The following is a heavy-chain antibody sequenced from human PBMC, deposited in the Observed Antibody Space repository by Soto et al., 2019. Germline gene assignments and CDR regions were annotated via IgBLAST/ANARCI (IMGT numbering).Heavy chain of an antibody. CDR1: GYSFTSYW. D-gene: IGHD5-12*01. CDR2: IYPGDSDT. V-gene: IGHV5-51*01. J-gene: IGHJ4*02. Sequence: PGESLKISCKGPGYSFTSYWIGWVRQMPGKGLEWMGIIYPGDSDTRYSPSFQGQVTISADKSISTAYLQWSSLKASDTAMYYCARRPFEVATIAPFDYWGQGTLVTVSS. CDR3: ARRPFEVATIAPFDY.